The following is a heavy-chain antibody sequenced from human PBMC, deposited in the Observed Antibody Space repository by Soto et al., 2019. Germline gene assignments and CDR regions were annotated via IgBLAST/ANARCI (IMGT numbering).Heavy chain of an antibody. D-gene: IGHD3-22*01. CDR2: IIPIFGTA. CDR1: GGTFSSYA. V-gene: IGHV1-69*12. CDR3: ARGHYYDSSGYSWWLDP. J-gene: IGHJ5*02. Sequence: QVQLVQSGAEVKKPGSSVKVSCKASGGTFSSYAISWVRQAPGHGLEWMGGIIPIFGTANYAQKFQGRVTITADESTSTAYMELSSLRSEDTDVYYWARGHYYDSSGYSWWLDPWGQGTLVTVSS.